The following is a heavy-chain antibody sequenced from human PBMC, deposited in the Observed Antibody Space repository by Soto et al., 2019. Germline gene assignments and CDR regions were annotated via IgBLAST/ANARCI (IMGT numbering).Heavy chain of an antibody. J-gene: IGHJ6*02. CDR2: IDPSDSQT. Sequence: GESLKISCKGSGYSFAGYWITWVRQKPGKGLEWMGRIDPSDSQTYYSPSFRGHVTISANKSITTAYPQWSSLKASDTAMYYCASGYSTSSGVYYYYGMDVWGQGTTVTVSS. D-gene: IGHD6-6*01. CDR3: ASGYSTSSGVYYYYGMDV. CDR1: GYSFAGYW. V-gene: IGHV5-10-1*01.